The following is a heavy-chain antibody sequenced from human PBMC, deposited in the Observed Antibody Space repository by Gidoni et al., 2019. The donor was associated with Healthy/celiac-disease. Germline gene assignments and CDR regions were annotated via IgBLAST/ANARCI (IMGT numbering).Heavy chain of an antibody. CDR2: IYSGGST. V-gene: IGHV3-53*01. CDR3: ARGHTVTYFDY. D-gene: IGHD4-17*01. CDR1: GSTVSSNY. J-gene: IGHJ4*02. Sequence: EVQLVESGGGLIQPGGSVSLSCAAAGSTVSSNYMSWVRQAPGKGLELVSVIYSGGSTYYADSVKGRFTISRDNSKNTLYLKMNSLRAEDTAVYYCARGHTVTYFDYWGQGTLVTVSS.